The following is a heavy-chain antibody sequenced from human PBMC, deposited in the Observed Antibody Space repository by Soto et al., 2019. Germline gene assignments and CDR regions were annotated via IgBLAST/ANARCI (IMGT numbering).Heavy chain of an antibody. CDR3: AKCMQAYWNYDAHHI. J-gene: IGHJ3*02. V-gene: IGHV3-43*01. D-gene: IGHD1-7*01. CDR2: ITWDGGRA. CDR1: GFTFDDYT. Sequence: GGSLRLSCAASGFTFDDYTMYWVRQGPGKGLEWVSLITWDGGRAQYADSVKGRFTISRDNSKDSLYLQMNSLRAEDTALYYCAKCMQAYWNYDAHHIWGQGTMVTVSS.